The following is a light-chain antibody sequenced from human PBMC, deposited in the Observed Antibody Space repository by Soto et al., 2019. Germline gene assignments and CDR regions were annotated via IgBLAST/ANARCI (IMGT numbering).Light chain of an antibody. J-gene: IGKJ2*01. CDR3: MQSRQWQYT. CDR1: QSLVASGGNTF. Sequence: DIVMTQSPFSLHVTLGQPASISCRSSQSLVASGGNTFLSWLQQRPGQSPRRLLHRVYDRDSGDPDGLSVSGPGTDYTVRSSRGEAEDIGVYYCMQSRQWQYTFGPGTQREIK. V-gene: IGKV2-30*01. CDR2: RVY.